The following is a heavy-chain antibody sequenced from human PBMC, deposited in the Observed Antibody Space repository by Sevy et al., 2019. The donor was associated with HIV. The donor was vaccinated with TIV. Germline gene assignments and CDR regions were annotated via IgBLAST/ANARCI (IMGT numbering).Heavy chain of an antibody. CDR2: ISGSGRFT. CDR1: GFTFYNYA. Sequence: GGSLRLSCAASGFTFYNYAMSWVRQAPGKGLEWVSSISGSGRFTYYADFVEGRFIISRDNSKNTLSVQMNSLRAEDTAVYYCAKGFCSGATCPRDYYYYGMDVWGQGTTVTVSS. V-gene: IGHV3-23*01. J-gene: IGHJ6*02. D-gene: IGHD2-15*01. CDR3: AKGFCSGATCPRDYYYYGMDV.